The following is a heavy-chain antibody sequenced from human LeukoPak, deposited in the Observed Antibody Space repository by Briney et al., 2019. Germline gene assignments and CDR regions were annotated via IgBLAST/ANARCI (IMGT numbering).Heavy chain of an antibody. V-gene: IGHV4-59*01. CDR2: IYYSGST. D-gene: IGHD2-15*01. CDR1: GGSISSYY. CDR3: AREYCSGGSCYSDY. Sequence: SETLSLTYTVSGGSISSYYWSWIRQPPGKGLEWIGYIYYSGSTNYNPSLKSRVTISVDTSKNQFSLKLSSVTAADTAVYYCAREYCSGGSCYSDYWGQGTLVTVSS. J-gene: IGHJ4*02.